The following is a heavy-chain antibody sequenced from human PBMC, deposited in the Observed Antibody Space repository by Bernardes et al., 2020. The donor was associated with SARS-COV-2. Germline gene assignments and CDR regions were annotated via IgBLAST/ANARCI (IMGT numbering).Heavy chain of an antibody. J-gene: IGHJ4*02. CDR3: ARGGYNSGYYRFDY. D-gene: IGHD6-19*01. Sequence: SETLSLTCSVSGGSIRNYYWSWIRQPPGKGLEWIGYIYYSGSTSYNPSLKGRVTISVDTSKNQFSLKLSSVTAADTAMYYCARGGYNSGYYRFDYWGQGTLVTVSS. V-gene: IGHV4-59*01. CDR2: IYYSGST. CDR1: GGSIRNYY.